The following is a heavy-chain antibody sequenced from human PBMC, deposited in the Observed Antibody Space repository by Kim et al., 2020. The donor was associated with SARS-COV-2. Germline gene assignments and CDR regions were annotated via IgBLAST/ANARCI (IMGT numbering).Heavy chain of an antibody. J-gene: IGHJ6*02. V-gene: IGHV1-18*01. D-gene: IGHD1-7*01. CDR2: ISPFNGNT. CDR1: GYTFTSQG. Sequence: ASVKVSCKASGYTFTSQGINWVRQAPGQGPEWMGWISPFNGNTKYAQKFQGRVAMTTDTSTTTVKMELRSLTSDDTAVYYCARDGGITRGIDVWGQGT. CDR3: ARDGGITRGIDV.